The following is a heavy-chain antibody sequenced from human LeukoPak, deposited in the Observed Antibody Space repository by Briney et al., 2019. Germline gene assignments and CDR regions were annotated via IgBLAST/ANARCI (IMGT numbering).Heavy chain of an antibody. Sequence: GGSLRLSCAASGFTFSSYGMHWVRQAPGKGLEWVAVIWYDGSNKYYADSVKGRFTISRDNSKNTLYLQMNSLRAEDTAVYYCARDLGQSKYSGSYYGPPNWFDPWGQGTLVSVSS. V-gene: IGHV3-33*01. J-gene: IGHJ5*02. D-gene: IGHD1-26*01. CDR2: IWYDGSNK. CDR1: GFTFSSYG. CDR3: ARDLGQSKYSGSYYGPPNWFDP.